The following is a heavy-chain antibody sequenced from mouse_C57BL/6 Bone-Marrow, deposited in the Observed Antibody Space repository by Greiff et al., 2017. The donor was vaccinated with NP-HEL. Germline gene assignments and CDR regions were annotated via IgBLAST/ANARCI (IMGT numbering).Heavy chain of an antibody. V-gene: IGHV10-1*01. J-gene: IGHJ4*01. CDR3: VRHKNRNYDAMDY. CDR1: GFSFNTYA. CDR2: IRSKSNNYAT. D-gene: IGHD2-14*01. Sequence: EVKLVESGGGLVQPKGSLKLSCAASGFSFNTYAMNWVRQAPGKGLEWVARIRSKSNNYATYYADSVKDRFTISRDDSESMLYLQMNNLKTEDTAMYYCVRHKNRNYDAMDYWGQGTSVTVSS.